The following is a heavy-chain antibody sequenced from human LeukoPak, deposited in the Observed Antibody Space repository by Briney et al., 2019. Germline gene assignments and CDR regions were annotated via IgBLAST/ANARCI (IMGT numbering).Heavy chain of an antibody. V-gene: IGHV3-30*02. CDR3: AKGGAGGTPVIAAAAFFDY. D-gene: IGHD6-13*01. CDR1: GFTFSSYG. Sequence: GGSLRLSCAASGFTFSSYGMHWVRQAPGKGLEWVAFIRYDGSNKYYADSVKGRFTISRDNSKNTLYLQMNSLRAEDTAVYYCAKGGAGGTPVIAAAAFFDYWGQGALVTVSS. J-gene: IGHJ4*02. CDR2: IRYDGSNK.